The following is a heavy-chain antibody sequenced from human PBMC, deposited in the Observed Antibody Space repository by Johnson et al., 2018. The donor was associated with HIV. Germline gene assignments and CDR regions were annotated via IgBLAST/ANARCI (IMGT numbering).Heavy chain of an antibody. CDR2: IYSGGST. CDR1: GFTFSSYA. Sequence: QVQLVESGGGVVQPGRSLRLSCAASGFTFSSYAMHWVRQAPGKGLEWVAVIYSGGSTYYADYVKGRFTISRDNSKNTLYLQMNSLRAEDTAVYYCAKAWEMALGAFDIWGQGTMVTVSS. D-gene: IGHD5-24*01. CDR3: AKAWEMALGAFDI. J-gene: IGHJ3*02. V-gene: IGHV3-NL1*01.